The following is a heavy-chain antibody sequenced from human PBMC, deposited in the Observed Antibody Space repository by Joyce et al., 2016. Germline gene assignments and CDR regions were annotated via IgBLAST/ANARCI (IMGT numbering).Heavy chain of an antibody. CDR2: ITSSNARI. J-gene: IGHJ4*02. Sequence: EVQLVESGGGLVQPGVSLRLSCEGSGFTFSSFTMSWVRQAPGKGLEWVAYITSSNARIVYADSVKGRFTISRDNAKKSLYLQMNSRRDDDTAVYYCARVSSTPYYFDFWGQGTLVTVSS. D-gene: IGHD6-6*01. CDR1: GFTFSSFT. V-gene: IGHV3-48*02. CDR3: ARVSSTPYYFDF.